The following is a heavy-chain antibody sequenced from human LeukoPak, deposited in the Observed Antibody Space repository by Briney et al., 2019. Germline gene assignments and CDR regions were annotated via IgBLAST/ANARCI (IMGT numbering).Heavy chain of an antibody. CDR1: GYTFTGYY. D-gene: IGHD2-2*01. J-gene: IGHJ1*01. V-gene: IGHV1-2*02. CDR3: ARARYCSSTSCQNSKTLAAPRAEYFQH. CDR2: INPNSGGT. Sequence: ASVKVSCKASGYTFTGYYMHWVRQAPGQGLEWMGWINPNSGGTNYAQKFQGRVTMTRDTSISTAYMELSRLRSDDTAVYYCARARYCSSTSCQNSKTLAAPRAEYFQHWGQGTLVTVSS.